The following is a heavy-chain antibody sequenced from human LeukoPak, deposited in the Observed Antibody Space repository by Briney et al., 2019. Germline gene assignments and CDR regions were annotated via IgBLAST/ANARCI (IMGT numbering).Heavy chain of an antibody. CDR1: GGTFSSYA. J-gene: IGHJ4*02. Sequence: SVKVSCKASGGTFSSYAISWVRQAPGQGLEWMGGIIPIFGTANYAQKFQGRVTITADESTSTAYMELSSLRAEDTALYYCARDAGNYDSGTSRFDYWGQGTLVTLSS. CDR2: IIPIFGTA. CDR3: ARDAGNYDSGTSRFDY. D-gene: IGHD3-10*01. V-gene: IGHV1-69*01.